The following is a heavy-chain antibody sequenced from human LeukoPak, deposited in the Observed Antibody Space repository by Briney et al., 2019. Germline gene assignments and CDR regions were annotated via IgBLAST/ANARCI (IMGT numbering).Heavy chain of an antibody. CDR2: IYNSGST. V-gene: IGHV4-59*01. CDR3: ASRRSEGPFDY. CDR1: GGSISSYY. J-gene: IGHJ4*02. Sequence: SETLSLTCTVSGGSISSYYWSWIRQPPGKGLEWIGYIYNSGSTNYNPSLKSRVTISVDTSKNQFSLKLSSVTAADTAVYYCASRRSEGPFDYWGQGTLVTVSS.